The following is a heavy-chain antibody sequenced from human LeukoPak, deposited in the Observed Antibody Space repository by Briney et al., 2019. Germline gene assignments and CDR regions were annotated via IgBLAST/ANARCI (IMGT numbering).Heavy chain of an antibody. J-gene: IGHJ4*02. CDR1: GFTFSSYA. Sequence: PGGSLRLSCAASGFTFSSYAMSWVRQAPGKGLVWVSRINSDGSSTSYADSVKGRFTISRDNAKNTLYLQMNSLRAEDTAVYYCARDRSPYTIAAAGTVDYWGQGTLVTVSS. CDR3: ARDRSPYTIAAAGTVDY. CDR2: INSDGSST. D-gene: IGHD6-13*01. V-gene: IGHV3-74*01.